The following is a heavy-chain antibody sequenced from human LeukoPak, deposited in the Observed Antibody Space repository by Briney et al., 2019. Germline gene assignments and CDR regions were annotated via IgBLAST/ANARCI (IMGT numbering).Heavy chain of an antibody. CDR3: ARERTLTSCYDY. V-gene: IGHV1-2*02. CDR1: GYTFTGYF. Sequence: ASVKVPCKPSGYTFTGYFTHWVRQAPGQGLEWMGWINPNSGGTNYAQKFRGRVTMTRDTSISTAYMELSRLRSDDTAVYYCARERTLTSCYDYWGQGTLVTVSS. D-gene: IGHD2-15*01. CDR2: INPNSGGT. J-gene: IGHJ4*02.